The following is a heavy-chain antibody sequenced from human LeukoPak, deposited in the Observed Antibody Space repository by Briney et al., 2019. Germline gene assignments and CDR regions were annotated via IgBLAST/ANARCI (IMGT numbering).Heavy chain of an antibody. D-gene: IGHD3-22*01. CDR2: IYPADSDT. V-gene: IGHV5-51*01. CDR1: GYSFTSYW. CDR3: ARHRLNYYDSSHDAFDI. Sequence: RGESLKISCKGSGYSFTSYWIAWVRQMPGKGPECMGLIYPADSDTRYSPSFQGQVTISADKSISPAYLQWSSLKASDTAMYYCARHRLNYYDSSHDAFDIWGQGTMVTVSS. J-gene: IGHJ3*02.